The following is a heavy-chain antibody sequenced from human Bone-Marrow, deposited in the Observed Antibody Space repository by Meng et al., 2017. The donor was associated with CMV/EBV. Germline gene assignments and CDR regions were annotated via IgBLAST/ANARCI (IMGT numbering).Heavy chain of an antibody. CDR1: GFTVSSNE. CDR2: ISGGST. D-gene: IGHD3-3*01. V-gene: IGHV3-38-3*01. J-gene: IGHJ6*02. Sequence: GESLKISCAASGFTVSSNEMSGVRQAPGKGLEWVSPISGGSTYYADSRKGRFTISRDNSKNTLYLQMNSLRAEDTAVYYCAKDLGYYDFWSGYYPYYYYGMDVWGQGTTVTVSS. CDR3: AKDLGYYDFWSGYYPYYYYGMDV.